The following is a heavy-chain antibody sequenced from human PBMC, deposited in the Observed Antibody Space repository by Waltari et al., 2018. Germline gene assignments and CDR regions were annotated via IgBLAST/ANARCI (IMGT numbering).Heavy chain of an antibody. D-gene: IGHD6-13*01. CDR1: GYTFTSYA. V-gene: IGHV1-3*01. CDR3: ARDHSSSWYYGFDY. J-gene: IGHJ4*02. CDR2: INAGNGNT. Sequence: QVQLVQSGAEVKKPGASVKVSCKASGYTFTSYAMHWVRQPPGQRLEWMGWINAGNGNTKYSQKFQGRVTITRDTSASTAYMELSSLGSEDTAVYYCARDHSSSWYYGFDYWGQGTLVTVSS.